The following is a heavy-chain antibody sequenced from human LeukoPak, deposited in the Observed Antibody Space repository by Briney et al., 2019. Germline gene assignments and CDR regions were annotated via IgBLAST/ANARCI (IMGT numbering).Heavy chain of an antibody. Sequence: GGSLRLSCAASGFTFSSDAMSWVRQAPGKGLEWVSAISGSGGSTYYADSVKGRFTISRDNSKNTLYLQMNSLRAEDTAVYYCAKDRLGSGWYSWGQGTLVTVSS. J-gene: IGHJ5*02. V-gene: IGHV3-23*01. CDR1: GFTFSSDA. CDR3: AKDRLGSGWYS. D-gene: IGHD6-19*01. CDR2: ISGSGGST.